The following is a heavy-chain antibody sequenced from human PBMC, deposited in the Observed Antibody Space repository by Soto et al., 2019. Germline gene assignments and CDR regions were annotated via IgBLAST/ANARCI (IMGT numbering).Heavy chain of an antibody. CDR2: ISGSGGST. CDR3: ARVPDLNYCTKTSCLYYFDY. Sequence: PGGSLRLSCAASGFTFSSYAMSWVRLAPGKGLEWVSGISGSGGSTYYADSVKGRFTISRDNSKNTLYLQMNSLRAEDTAVYYCARVPDLNYCTKTSCLYYFDYWGQGALVTVSS. J-gene: IGHJ4*02. D-gene: IGHD2-8*01. V-gene: IGHV3-23*01. CDR1: GFTFSSYA.